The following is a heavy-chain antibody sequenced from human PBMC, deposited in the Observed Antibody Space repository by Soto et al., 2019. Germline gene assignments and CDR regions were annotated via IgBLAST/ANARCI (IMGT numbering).Heavy chain of an antibody. CDR2: IIPILGIA. CDR3: ARGDPYDDSRGNGAFDI. Sequence: QVQLVQSGAEVKKPGSSVKVSCKASGGTFSSYTISWVRQAPGQGLEWMGSIIPILGIANYAQKFQGRVTITADKSTSTAYMALSSLRSEDTAVYYCARGDPYDDSRGNGAFDIWGQGTMVTVSS. CDR1: GGTFSSYT. D-gene: IGHD3-22*01. J-gene: IGHJ3*02. V-gene: IGHV1-69*02.